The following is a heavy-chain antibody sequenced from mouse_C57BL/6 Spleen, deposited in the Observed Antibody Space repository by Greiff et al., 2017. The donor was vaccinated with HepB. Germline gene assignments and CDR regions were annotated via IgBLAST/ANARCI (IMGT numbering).Heavy chain of an antibody. D-gene: IGHD1-1*01. V-gene: IGHV3-8*01. CDR2: ISYSGST. CDR3: ARLPYYGSSHWYFDV. Sequence: EVQLQQSGPGLAKPSQTLSLTCSVTGYSITSDYWNWIRKFPGNKLEYMGYISYSGSTYYNPSLKSRISITRDTSKNQYYLQLNSVTTEDTATYYCARLPYYGSSHWYFDVWGTGTTVTVSS. CDR1: GYSITSDY. J-gene: IGHJ1*03.